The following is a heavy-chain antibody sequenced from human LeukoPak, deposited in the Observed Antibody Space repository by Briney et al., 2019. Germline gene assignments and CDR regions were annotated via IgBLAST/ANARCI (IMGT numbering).Heavy chain of an antibody. CDR2: IYYSGST. CDR1: GGSISSSSYY. D-gene: IGHD3-10*01. V-gene: IGHV4-39*01. Sequence: PSETLSLTCTVSGGSISSSSYYWGWIRQPPGKGLEWIGSIYYSGSTYYNPSLKSRVTISVDTSKNQFSLKLSSVTAADTAVYYCASYYGHDAFDIWGQGTMVTASS. J-gene: IGHJ3*02. CDR3: ASYYGHDAFDI.